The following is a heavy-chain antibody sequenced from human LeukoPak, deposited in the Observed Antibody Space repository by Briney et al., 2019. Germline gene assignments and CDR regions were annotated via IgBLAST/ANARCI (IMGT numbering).Heavy chain of an antibody. Sequence: GGSLRLSCAASGFTFSTYGMHWVRQAPGKGLEWVAFIRYDGVNKYYADSVKGRFTISRDNSKNTLYLQMNSLRAEDTAVYYCANGGGTNFWVYWGQGTLVTVSS. D-gene: IGHD2-15*01. V-gene: IGHV3-30*02. CDR3: ANGGGTNFWVY. CDR2: IRYDGVNK. J-gene: IGHJ4*02. CDR1: GFTFSTYG.